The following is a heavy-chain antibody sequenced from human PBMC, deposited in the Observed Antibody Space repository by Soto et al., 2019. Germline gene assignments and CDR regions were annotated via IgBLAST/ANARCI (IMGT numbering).Heavy chain of an antibody. CDR2: IIPIFGTA. CDR1: GGTFSSYA. CDR3: ARDPYCSGGSCYEYYGMDV. D-gene: IGHD2-15*01. J-gene: IGHJ6*02. Sequence: ASVKVSCKASGGTFSSYAISWVRQAPGQGVEWKGGIIPIFGTANYAQKFQGRVTIPADESTSTAYMELSSLRSEDTAVYYCARDPYCSGGSCYEYYGMDVWGQGTTVTVSS. V-gene: IGHV1-69*13.